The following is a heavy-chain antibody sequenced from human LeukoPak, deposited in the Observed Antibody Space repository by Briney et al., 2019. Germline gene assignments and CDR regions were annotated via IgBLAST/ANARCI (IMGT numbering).Heavy chain of an antibody. CDR1: VYTFTSND. V-gene: IGHV1-8*01. Sequence: GASVKVSCKASVYTFTSNDLNWVRQASGQGLEWMGWMNPNSGNTGYAQKFQGRLTMTRNNSISTAYMELSSLRSEDTALYYCARRDNTGFDSWGQGTLVTVSS. D-gene: IGHD2-15*01. CDR2: MNPNSGNT. CDR3: ARRDNTGFDS. J-gene: IGHJ4*02.